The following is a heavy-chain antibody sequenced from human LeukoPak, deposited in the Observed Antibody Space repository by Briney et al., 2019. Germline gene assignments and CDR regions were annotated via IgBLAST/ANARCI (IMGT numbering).Heavy chain of an antibody. CDR2: ISSSSNFI. CDR3: ARDSRYYDSRRDNAFDI. CDR1: GFTFSNFN. J-gene: IGHJ3*02. V-gene: IGHV3-21*01. Sequence: GGSLRLSCAASGFTFSNFNMNWVRQAPGKGLEWVSSISSSSNFIYYADSVKGRFTISRDNAENSLYLQMNSLRAEDTAVYYCARDSRYYDSRRDNAFDIWGQGTMVTVSS. D-gene: IGHD3-22*01.